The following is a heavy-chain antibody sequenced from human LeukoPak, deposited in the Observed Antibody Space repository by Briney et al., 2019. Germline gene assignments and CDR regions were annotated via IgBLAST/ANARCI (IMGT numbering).Heavy chain of an antibody. CDR1: GGSIGSYY. Sequence: SETLSLTCTVSGGSIGSYYWSWIRQPPGKGLEWIGYIYYSGSTNYNPSLKSRVTISVDTSTNQFSLKLSSVTAADTAVYYCARAGSGYDPFDYWGQGTLVTVSS. CDR3: ARAGSGYDPFDY. J-gene: IGHJ4*02. CDR2: IYYSGST. V-gene: IGHV4-59*01. D-gene: IGHD2-2*01.